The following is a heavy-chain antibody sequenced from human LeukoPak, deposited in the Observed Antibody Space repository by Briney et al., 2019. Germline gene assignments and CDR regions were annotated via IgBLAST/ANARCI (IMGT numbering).Heavy chain of an antibody. V-gene: IGHV3-53*01. CDR3: AKGVENWGVAMNWFDP. CDR1: GFTVSSNY. J-gene: IGHJ5*02. D-gene: IGHD7-27*01. CDR2: IYSGGST. Sequence: GGSLRLSCAASGFTVSSNYMSWVRQAPGKGLEWVSVIYSGGSTYYADSVKGRFTISRDNSKNTLYPQMNSLRAEDTAVYYCAKGVENWGVAMNWFDPWGQGTLVTVSS.